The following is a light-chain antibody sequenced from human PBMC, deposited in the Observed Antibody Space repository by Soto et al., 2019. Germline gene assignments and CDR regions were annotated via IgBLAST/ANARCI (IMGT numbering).Light chain of an antibody. CDR1: SSDVGDYNY. CDR3: SSYAGSNNWV. J-gene: IGLJ3*02. Sequence: QSVLTQPPSASGSPGQSVTISCTGTSSDVGDYNYVSWYQQHPGKAPKLMIYEVNKRPSGVPDRFSGSKSGNTASLTVSGLQAGDESDYYCSSYAGSNNWVFGGGTKLTVL. CDR2: EVN. V-gene: IGLV2-8*01.